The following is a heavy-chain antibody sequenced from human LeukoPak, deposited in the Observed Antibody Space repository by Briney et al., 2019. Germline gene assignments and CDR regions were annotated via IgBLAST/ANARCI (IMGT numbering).Heavy chain of an antibody. CDR1: GYTFSNYW. Sequence: GESLKISCKVSGYTFSNYWNGWVRQMPGKGLEWVGIIYPADSETRYSPSFQGQVTMSVDKSISTAYLQWSSLKASDTAIYYCARKISGSYYGLDYWGQGTLVTVSS. J-gene: IGHJ4*02. CDR3: ARKISGSYYGLDY. V-gene: IGHV5-51*01. CDR2: IYPADSET. D-gene: IGHD1-26*01.